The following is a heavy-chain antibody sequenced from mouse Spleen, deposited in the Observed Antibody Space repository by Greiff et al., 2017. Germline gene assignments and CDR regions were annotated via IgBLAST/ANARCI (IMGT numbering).Heavy chain of an antibody. D-gene: IGHD2-1*01. CDR3: AIGNYWFAY. V-gene: IGHV3-6*01. CDR2: ISYDGSN. J-gene: IGHJ3*01. CDR1: GYSITSGYY. Sequence: VQLQQSGPGLVKPSQSLSLTCSVTGYSITSGYYWNWIRQFPGNKLEWMGYISYDGSNNYNPSLKNRISITRDTSKNQFFLKLNSVTTEDTATYNCAIGNYWFAYWGQGTLCTVSA.